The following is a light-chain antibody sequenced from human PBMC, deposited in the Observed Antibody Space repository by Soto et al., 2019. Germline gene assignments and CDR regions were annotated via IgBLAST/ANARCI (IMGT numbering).Light chain of an antibody. CDR1: QSISNW. J-gene: IGKJ1*01. Sequence: IQMTQSPSTLSASVGDRVTITCRASQSISNWLAWYQQKPGKAPKLLIYDASSLESGVPSRFSGSGSGTEFTLTISCLQSEDFATYYCQQYYSYPQTFGQGTKVDIK. V-gene: IGKV1-5*01. CDR3: QQYYSYPQT. CDR2: DAS.